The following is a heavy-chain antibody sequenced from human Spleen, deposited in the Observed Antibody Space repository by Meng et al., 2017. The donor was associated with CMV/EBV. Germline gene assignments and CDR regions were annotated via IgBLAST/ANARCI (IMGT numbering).Heavy chain of an antibody. J-gene: IGHJ4*02. CDR1: DESITIIGYS. Sequence: SDESITIIGYSWAWIRQPPGKGPEWIGYIRHGGSTHYSPSLKSRVTMPIDSSKNQFSLKVNSVTAADTAVYFCARGPHDYGGNSVDYWGQGILVTVSS. D-gene: IGHD4-23*01. CDR3: ARGPHDYGGNSVDY. V-gene: IGHV4-30-2*01. CDR2: IRHGGST.